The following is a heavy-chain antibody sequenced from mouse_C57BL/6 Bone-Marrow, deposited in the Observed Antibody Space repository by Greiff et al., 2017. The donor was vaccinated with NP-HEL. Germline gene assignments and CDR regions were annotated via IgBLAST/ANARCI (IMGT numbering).Heavy chain of an antibody. J-gene: IGHJ2*01. CDR3: ARGGNWGADY. CDR2: IYPGSGST. V-gene: IGHV1-55*01. Sequence: LQQPGASVKMSCKSSGYTFTSYWITWVKQRPGQGLEWIGDIYPGSGSTNYNEKFKSKATLTVDTSSSTAYMQLSSLTSEDSAVYYCARGGNWGADYWGQGTTLTVSS. D-gene: IGHD4-1*01. CDR1: GYTFTSYW.